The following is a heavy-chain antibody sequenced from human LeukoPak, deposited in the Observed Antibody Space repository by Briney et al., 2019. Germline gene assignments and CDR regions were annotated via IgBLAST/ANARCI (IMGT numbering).Heavy chain of an antibody. V-gene: IGHV4-30-4*01. J-gene: IGHJ4*02. Sequence: PSETLSLTCTGPGGSISSGDYYWSWVRQPPGKGLEWIGYIYYSGSTYYNPSLKNRVTISVDTSKNQFSLKLSSVTATDTAVYYCARSMVRGVNPGDWGQGALVTVSS. CDR1: GGSISSGDYY. CDR3: ARSMVRGVNPGD. CDR2: IYYSGST. D-gene: IGHD3-10*01.